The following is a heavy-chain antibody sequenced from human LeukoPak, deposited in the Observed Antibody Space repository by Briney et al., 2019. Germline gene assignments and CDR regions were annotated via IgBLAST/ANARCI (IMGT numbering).Heavy chain of an antibody. V-gene: IGHV4-4*07. CDR1: GGSITSYY. D-gene: IGHD2-8*02. Sequence: PSETLSLTCTVSGGSITSYYWSWIRQPAGKGLEWIGRIYVTESTTYNPSLKSRVTISIDTSKNQFSLKLTSVTAADTAVYYCARASTGSTFNWFDPWAREPWSPSPQ. CDR3: ARASTGSTFNWFDP. CDR2: IYVTEST. J-gene: IGHJ5*02.